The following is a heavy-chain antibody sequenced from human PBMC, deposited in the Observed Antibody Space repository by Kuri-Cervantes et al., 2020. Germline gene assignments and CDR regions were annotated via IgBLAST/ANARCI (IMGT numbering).Heavy chain of an antibody. Sequence: ASVKVSCKASGYTFTSYGISWVRQAPGQGLEWMGWISAYNGNTNYAQKFQGRVTITADESTSTAYMELSSLGSEDTAVYYCARGDYDGHGDWFDPWGQGTLVTVSS. CDR2: ISAYNGNT. D-gene: IGHD3-3*01. CDR1: GYTFTSYG. CDR3: ARGDYDGHGDWFDP. V-gene: IGHV1-18*01. J-gene: IGHJ5*02.